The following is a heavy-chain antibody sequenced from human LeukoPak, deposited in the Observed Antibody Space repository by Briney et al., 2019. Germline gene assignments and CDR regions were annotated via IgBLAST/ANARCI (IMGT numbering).Heavy chain of an antibody. Sequence: GGSLRLSCAASGFTFSNYEMNWVRQAPGQGLEWVSYISSSGSTVYYADSVKGRFTISRDNAKNSLWLQMNSLRAEDTAVYYCARDASLVGTTDFDCWGQGILVTVSS. J-gene: IGHJ4*02. CDR1: GFTFSNYE. D-gene: IGHD1-26*01. CDR3: ARDASLVGTTDFDC. CDR2: ISSSGSTV. V-gene: IGHV3-48*03.